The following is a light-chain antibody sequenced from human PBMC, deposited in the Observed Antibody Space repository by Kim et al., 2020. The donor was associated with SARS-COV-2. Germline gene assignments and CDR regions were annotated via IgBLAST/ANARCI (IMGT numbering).Light chain of an antibody. J-gene: IGLJ2*01. CDR3: GAYAGSSSL. CDR2: EVN. V-gene: IGLV2-8*01. Sequence: QSVLTQPPSASGSPGQSVTISCTGTSSDVGAYIYVSWYQQQAGKAPKLIIYEVNKRPSGVPDRFSGSKSGNTASLTVSGLQAEDEADYYCGAYAGSSSLFGGGTQLTVL. CDR1: SSDVGAYIY.